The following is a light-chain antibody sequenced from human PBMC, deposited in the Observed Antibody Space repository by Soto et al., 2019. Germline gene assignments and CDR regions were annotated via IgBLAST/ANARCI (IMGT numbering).Light chain of an antibody. CDR3: QVWDTVSLHAI. V-gene: IGLV3-21*02. Sequence: SYELTQPPAVSLAPGQTASITYVGDNVGGKSVHWYQQKAGQAPVLVIHEDSDRPSGIPERFSGSNSANTATLTISRVEAGDEAAYYCQVWDTVSLHAIFGGGTQLTVL. CDR1: NVGGKS. J-gene: IGLJ2*01. CDR2: EDS.